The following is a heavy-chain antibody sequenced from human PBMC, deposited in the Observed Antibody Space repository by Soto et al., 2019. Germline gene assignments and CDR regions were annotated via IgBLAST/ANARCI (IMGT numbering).Heavy chain of an antibody. D-gene: IGHD3-16*01. J-gene: IGHJ6*02. CDR1: GYTFTRYG. CDR2: INTYNGNT. V-gene: IGHV1-18*01. CDR3: AMVDVYVTPSPQDV. Sequence: QVQLVLSGAEVKNPGASVKVSCKASGYTFTRYGIGWARQAPGQGLEWMGWINTYNGNTNYAQNVQGRVTLTTDTSTSTAYMELRNLRSNDTAIYYCAMVDVYVTPSPQDVWGQGTTVIVSS.